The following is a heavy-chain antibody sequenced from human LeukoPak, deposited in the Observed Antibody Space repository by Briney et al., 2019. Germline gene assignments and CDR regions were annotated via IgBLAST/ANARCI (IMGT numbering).Heavy chain of an antibody. J-gene: IGHJ1*01. D-gene: IGHD4-11*01. CDR1: GYTFTNYG. Sequence: ASVKVSCKASGYTFTNYGVSWVRQAPGQGLEWMGWISGYNGYTNYAQKFQFRVTMTTDTSTSTAYMELRSLASDDTAVYYCARDKAVTTELTQYFHHWGQGTLVTVSS. CDR2: ISGYNGYT. CDR3: ARDKAVTTELTQYFHH. V-gene: IGHV1-18*01.